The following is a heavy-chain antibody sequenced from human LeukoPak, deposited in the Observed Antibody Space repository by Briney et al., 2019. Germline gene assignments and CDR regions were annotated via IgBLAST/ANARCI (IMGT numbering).Heavy chain of an antibody. V-gene: IGHV3-30*03. CDR1: GFTFSSYG. D-gene: IGHD3-10*01. CDR2: ISYDGSNK. J-gene: IGHJ4*02. CDR3: ATPPSMVRGVSFDY. Sequence: GRSLRLSCAASGFTFSSYGMHGVRQAPGKGLEWVAVISYDGSNKYYADSVKGRFTISRDNSKNTLYLQMNSLRAEDTAVYYCATPPSMVRGVSFDYWGQGTLVTVSS.